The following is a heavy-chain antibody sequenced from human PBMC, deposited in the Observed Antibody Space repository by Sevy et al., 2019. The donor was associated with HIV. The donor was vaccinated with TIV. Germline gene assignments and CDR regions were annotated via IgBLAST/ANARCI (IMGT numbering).Heavy chain of an antibody. V-gene: IGHV3-7*01. CDR3: ARDVAAGDF. Sequence: GGSLRLSCAASGFTVTNNYISWVRQAPGKGLEWVANINEDGSEKYYVDSVKGRFTISRDNARKSLHLQMNSLRAEDTAIYYCARDVAAGDFWGQGTLVTVSS. D-gene: IGHD2-21*01. CDR2: INEDGSEK. CDR1: GFTVTNNY. J-gene: IGHJ4*02.